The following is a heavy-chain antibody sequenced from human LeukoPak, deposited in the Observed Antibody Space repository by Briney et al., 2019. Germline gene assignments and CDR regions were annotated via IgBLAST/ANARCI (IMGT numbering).Heavy chain of an antibody. J-gene: IGHJ4*02. CDR1: GSTFSSYW. CDR2: IHPEGSEK. CDR3: ARVAVVLHYFDY. D-gene: IGHD6-19*01. Sequence: GDSLRLSCAASGSTFSSYWMTLVRQVTGKGLEWVASIHPEGSEKYYVDSVKGRFTISRDNAKNSLCLQMNSLRAEDTAVSDCARVAVVLHYFDYWGQGTLVTVSS. V-gene: IGHV3-7*04.